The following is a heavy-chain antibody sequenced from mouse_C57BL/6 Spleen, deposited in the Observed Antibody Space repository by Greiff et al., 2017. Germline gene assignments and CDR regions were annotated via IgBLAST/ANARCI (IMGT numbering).Heavy chain of an antibody. CDR2: ISYDGSH. CDR1: GYSITSGYY. Sequence: EVQVVESGPGLVKPSQSLSLTCSVTGYSITSGYYWNWIRQFPGNKMEWMGYISYDGSHNYNPSLKNRIVITRDTSKNQFFLKLNSVTTEDTATYYCAGELRGYAMDYWGQGTSVTVSS. CDR3: AGELRGYAMDY. J-gene: IGHJ4*01. V-gene: IGHV3-6*01. D-gene: IGHD1-1*01.